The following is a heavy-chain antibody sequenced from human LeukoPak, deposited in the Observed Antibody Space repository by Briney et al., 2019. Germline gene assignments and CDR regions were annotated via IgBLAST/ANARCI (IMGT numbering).Heavy chain of an antibody. Sequence: GGSLRLSCTASGFTFSKVWINWVRQAPGKGLEWVGRIKSKSDGGTTDFAAPVQGRFTISRDDSKNTVYLQMNSLKTEDTAVYYCTTAIHDYSTLWHTKVTYWGQGTLVTVSS. J-gene: IGHJ4*02. CDR3: TTAIHDYSTLWHTKVTY. V-gene: IGHV3-15*01. CDR2: IKSKSDGGTT. D-gene: IGHD2/OR15-2a*01. CDR1: GFTFSKVW.